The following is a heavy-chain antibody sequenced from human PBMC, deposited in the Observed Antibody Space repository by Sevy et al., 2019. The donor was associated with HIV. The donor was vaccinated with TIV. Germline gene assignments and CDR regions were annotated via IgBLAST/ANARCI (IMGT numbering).Heavy chain of an antibody. CDR1: GGSISSSSYY. V-gene: IGHV4-39*01. CDR2: IYYSGST. J-gene: IGHJ4*02. CDR3: ARTTRWLRFNY. D-gene: IGHD5-12*01. Sequence: SETLSLTCTVSGGSISSSSYYWGWIRQPPGKGLEWIGSIYYSGSTYYNPSLKSRVTISVDTSKNQFSLKLSSVTAADTAVYYCARTTRWLRFNYWGQGTLVTVSS.